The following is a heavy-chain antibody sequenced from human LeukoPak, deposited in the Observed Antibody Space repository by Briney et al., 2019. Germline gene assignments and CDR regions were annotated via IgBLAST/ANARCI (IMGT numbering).Heavy chain of an antibody. CDR2: IYSGGST. V-gene: IGHV3-NL1*01. D-gene: IGHD3-3*01. CDR1: GFTFRNYG. CDR3: AKAIFGVVIDYFDY. Sequence: PGGSLRLSCAASGFTFRNYGMHWVRQAPGKGLEWVSVIYSGGSTYYADSVKGRFTVSRDNSKNTLYLQMNSLRAEDTAVYYCAKAIFGVVIDYFDYWGQGTLVTVSS. J-gene: IGHJ4*02.